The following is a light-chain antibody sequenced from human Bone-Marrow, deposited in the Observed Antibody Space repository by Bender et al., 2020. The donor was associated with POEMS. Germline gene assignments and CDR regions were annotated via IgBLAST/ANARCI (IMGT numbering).Light chain of an antibody. CDR2: RND. Sequence: QSVLTQPPSASGTPGQRVTISCSGSSSNIENNFVYWYQKVPGTAPKLVIVRNDRRPSGVPDRFSGSQSGTSAYLAISGLQAEDEADYFCQSYDSSLGASFVFGTGTTVTVL. CDR1: SSNIENNF. V-gene: IGLV1-47*01. J-gene: IGLJ1*01. CDR3: QSYDSSLGASFV.